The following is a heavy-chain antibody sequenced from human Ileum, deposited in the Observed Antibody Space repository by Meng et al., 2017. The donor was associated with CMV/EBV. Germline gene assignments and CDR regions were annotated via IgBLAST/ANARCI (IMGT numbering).Heavy chain of an antibody. D-gene: IGHD6-19*01. Sequence: GESLKISCAASVFTFSSYAMHWVRQAPGKGLEWVAVISYDGSNKYYADSVKGRFTISRDNSKNTLYLQMNSLRAEDTAVYYCARGIVVAGTFGYWGQGTLVTVSS. V-gene: IGHV3-30*04. J-gene: IGHJ4*02. CDR2: ISYDGSNK. CDR3: ARGIVVAGTFGY. CDR1: VFTFSSYA.